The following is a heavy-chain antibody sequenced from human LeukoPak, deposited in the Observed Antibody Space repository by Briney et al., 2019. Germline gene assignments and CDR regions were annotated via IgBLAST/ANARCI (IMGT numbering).Heavy chain of an antibody. V-gene: IGHV3-48*03. J-gene: IGHJ4*02. Sequence: GGSLRLSCAASGFTFSTYEMNWARHAPGKGLEWVSYISSSGSTIYYADSVKGRFTISRDHAKNSLYLQMNSQRVEDTGVYYCARRGLYFVYWGRGTLVTVCS. CDR3: ARRGLYFVY. CDR1: GFTFSTYE. CDR2: ISSSGSTI. D-gene: IGHD3-10*01.